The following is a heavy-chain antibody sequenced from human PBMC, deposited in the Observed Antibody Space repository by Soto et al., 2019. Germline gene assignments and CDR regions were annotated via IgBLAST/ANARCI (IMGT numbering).Heavy chain of an antibody. Sequence: ASVKVSCKASGFTFTSSAVQWVRQARGQRLEWIGWIVVGSGNTNYAQKFQERVTITRDMSTSTAYMELSSLRSEDTAVYYCAAEMTVTPSGGVWGQGTTVTVSS. CDR2: IVVGSGNT. V-gene: IGHV1-58*01. D-gene: IGHD4-4*01. CDR3: AAEMTVTPSGGV. CDR1: GFTFTSSA. J-gene: IGHJ6*02.